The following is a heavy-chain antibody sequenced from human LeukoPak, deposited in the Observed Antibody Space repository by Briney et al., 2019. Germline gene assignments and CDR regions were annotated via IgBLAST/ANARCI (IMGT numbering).Heavy chain of an antibody. Sequence: PSQTLSLTCTVSGGSISSGTHYWSWIRQPPGKGLEWIGYIYYSGSTYYNPSLKSRVTISLDTSKNQFSLKLSSVTAADTAVYYCARVGGPHIVVVVAATRDEYYFDYWGQGTLVTVSS. CDR3: ARVGGPHIVVVVAATRDEYYFDY. D-gene: IGHD2-15*01. CDR2: IYYSGST. CDR1: GGSISSGTHY. V-gene: IGHV4-31*03. J-gene: IGHJ4*02.